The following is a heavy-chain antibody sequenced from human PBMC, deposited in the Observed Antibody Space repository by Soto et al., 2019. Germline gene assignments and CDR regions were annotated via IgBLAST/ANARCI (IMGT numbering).Heavy chain of an antibody. CDR2: ISWNSGSI. Sequence: EVQLVESGGGLVQPGRSLRLSCAASGFTFDDYAMHWVRQAPWKGLEWVSGISWNSGSIGYADSVKGRFTISRDNAKNSLYLQMNSLRAEDTALYYCATEASTTFGVCMDVWGQGTTVTVSS. CDR1: GFTFDDYA. CDR3: ATEASTTFGVCMDV. J-gene: IGHJ6*02. D-gene: IGHD2-2*01. V-gene: IGHV3-9*01.